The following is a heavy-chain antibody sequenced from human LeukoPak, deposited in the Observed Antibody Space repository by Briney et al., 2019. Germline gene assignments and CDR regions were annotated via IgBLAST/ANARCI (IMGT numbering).Heavy chain of an antibody. D-gene: IGHD1-26*01. J-gene: IGHJ4*02. CDR3: AKDRGRWELQYDY. CDR1: GFTFSSYA. V-gene: IGHV3-23*01. CDR2: ISGSGGST. Sequence: PGGSLKLSCAASGFTFSSYAMSWVRQAPGKGLEWVSAISGSGGSTYYADSVKGRFTISRDNSKNTLYLQMNSLRAEDTAVYYCAKDRGRWELQYDYWGQGTLVTVSS.